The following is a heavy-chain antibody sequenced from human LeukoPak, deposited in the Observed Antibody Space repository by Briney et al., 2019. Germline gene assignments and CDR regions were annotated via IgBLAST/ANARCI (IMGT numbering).Heavy chain of an antibody. J-gene: IGHJ4*02. CDR3: ARGNYRGYFDH. CDR1: GGSFSGYY. D-gene: IGHD1-7*01. V-gene: IGHV4-34*01. Sequence: KPSETLSLTCAVYGGSFSGYYWSWIRQPPGKGLEWIGEINHSGSTNYNPSLKSRVTISVDTSKNQFSLKLSSVTAADTAVYYCARGNYRGYFDHWGQGTLVTVSS. CDR2: INHSGST.